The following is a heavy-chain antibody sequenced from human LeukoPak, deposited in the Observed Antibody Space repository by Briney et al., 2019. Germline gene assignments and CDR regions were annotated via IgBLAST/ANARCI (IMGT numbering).Heavy chain of an antibody. J-gene: IGHJ4*02. CDR1: GFTFSNYW. D-gene: IGHD6-13*01. Sequence: GGSLRLSCSASGFTFSNYWMSWVRQAPGKGLEWVAIIWYDGSNKYYADSVKGRFIISRDNSKNTLYLQMNSLRAEDTAVYYCARGPGITAAGTFTSFFDYWGQGTLVTVSS. CDR3: ARGPGITAAGTFTSFFDY. CDR2: IWYDGSNK. V-gene: IGHV3-33*08.